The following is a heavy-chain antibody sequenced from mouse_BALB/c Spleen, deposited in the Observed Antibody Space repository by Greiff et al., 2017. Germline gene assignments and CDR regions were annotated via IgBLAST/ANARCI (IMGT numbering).Heavy chain of an antibody. D-gene: IGHD2-10*01. Sequence: DVQLVESGGGLVKPGGSLKLSCAASGFTFSDYYMYWVRQTPEKRLEWVATISDGGSYTYYPDSVKGRFTISRDNAKNNLYLQMSSLKSEDTAMYYCARDSYYGNYYAMDYWGQGTSVTVSS. CDR2: ISDGGSYT. V-gene: IGHV5-4*02. J-gene: IGHJ4*01. CDR3: ARDSYYGNYYAMDY. CDR1: GFTFSDYY.